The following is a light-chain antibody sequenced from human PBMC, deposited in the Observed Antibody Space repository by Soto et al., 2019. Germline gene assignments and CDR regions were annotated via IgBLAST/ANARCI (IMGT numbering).Light chain of an antibody. J-gene: IGKJ1*01. V-gene: IGKV3-20*01. CDR2: AAS. Sequence: EIVLTQSTGTLSLSPGERATLSCRASQSVSSSYLAWYQQKPGQAPRLLIYAASSRATGIPDRFSGSGSGTDFTLTINRLEPEDFAVYYCHQYGSLPRTFGQGTKVEIK. CDR3: HQYGSLPRT. CDR1: QSVSSSY.